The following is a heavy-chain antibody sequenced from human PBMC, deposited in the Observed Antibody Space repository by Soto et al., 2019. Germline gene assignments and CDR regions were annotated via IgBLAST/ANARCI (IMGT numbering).Heavy chain of an antibody. V-gene: IGHV3-11*01. J-gene: IGHJ5*02. CDR3: AGPHGARGFDP. CDR1: GFTFSYYD. CDR2: ISSSDNTI. Sequence: GGSLGLSCAASGFTFSYYDISWIRQAPGKGLEWVSYISSSDNTIYYADSVKGRFTISRDNAKNSLYLQMDSLRAEDTAVYYCAGPHGARGFDPWGQGTMVTVSS.